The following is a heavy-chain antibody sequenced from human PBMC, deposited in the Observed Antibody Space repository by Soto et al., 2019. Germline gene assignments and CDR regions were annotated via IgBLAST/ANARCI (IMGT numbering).Heavy chain of an antibody. CDR2: INHSGST. Sequence: ASETLSLTCAVYGGSFSGYYWSWIRQPPGKGLEWIGEINHSGSTNYNPSLKSRVTISVDTSKNQFSLKLSSVTAADTAVYYCARGGGITVAGYYYYYYGMDVWGQGTTVTVS. CDR1: GGSFSGYY. D-gene: IGHD6-19*01. J-gene: IGHJ6*02. CDR3: ARGGGITVAGYYYYYYGMDV. V-gene: IGHV4-34*01.